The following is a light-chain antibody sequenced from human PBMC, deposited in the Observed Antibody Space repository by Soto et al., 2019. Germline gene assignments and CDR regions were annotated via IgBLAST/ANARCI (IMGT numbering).Light chain of an antibody. V-gene: IGLV2-14*03. J-gene: IGLJ2*01. CDR3: TSYTTTSTVI. CDR2: DVN. CDR1: SSDVGGYNY. Sequence: QSVLTQPASVSGSPGQSITISRTGTSSDVGGYNYVSWYQQHPGKAPKLLIYDVNNRPSGVSNRFSGSKSGNTASLTISGLQAEDEADYYCTSYTTTSTVIFGGGTKLTVL.